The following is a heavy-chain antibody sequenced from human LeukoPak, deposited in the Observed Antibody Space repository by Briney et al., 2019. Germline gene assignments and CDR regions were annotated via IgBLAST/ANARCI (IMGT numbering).Heavy chain of an antibody. CDR3: AREGPLDY. CDR1: GFIFSSNW. Sequence: GGSLRLSCAGSGFIFSSNWMHWVRQAPGKGLVWVPRINGDGTKTSYADSVKGRFTVSRDNAKNTLFLQMNSVRAEDTAVYYCAREGPLDYWGQGTLVTVSS. CDR2: INGDGTKT. J-gene: IGHJ4*02. V-gene: IGHV3-74*01.